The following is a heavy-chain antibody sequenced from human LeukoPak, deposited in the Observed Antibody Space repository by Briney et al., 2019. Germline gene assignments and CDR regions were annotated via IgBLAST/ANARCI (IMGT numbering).Heavy chain of an antibody. J-gene: IGHJ6*03. Sequence: GASVKDSCKASGYTFTSYDINWVRQATGQGLEWMGWMNPNSGNTGYAQKFQGRVTIIRNTSISTAYMELSSLRCEDTAVYYCARGHVVVVAAPFYYYYMDVWGKGTTVTVSS. CDR2: MNPNSGNT. V-gene: IGHV1-8*03. D-gene: IGHD2-15*01. CDR1: GYTFTSYD. CDR3: ARGHVVVVAAPFYYYYMDV.